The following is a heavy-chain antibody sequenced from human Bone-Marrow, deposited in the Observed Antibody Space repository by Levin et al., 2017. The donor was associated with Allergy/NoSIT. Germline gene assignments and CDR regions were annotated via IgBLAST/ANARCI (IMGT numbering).Heavy chain of an antibody. CDR3: ARWQWELLPLVAMSYYGMDV. Sequence: ASVKVSCKASGYTFTSYGISWVRQAPGQGLEWMGWISAYNGNTNYAQKLQGRVTMTTDTSTSTAYMELRSLRSDDTAVYYCARWQWELLPLVAMSYYGMDVWGQGTTVTVSS. J-gene: IGHJ6*02. CDR2: ISAYNGNT. D-gene: IGHD1-26*01. CDR1: GYTFTSYG. V-gene: IGHV1-18*01.